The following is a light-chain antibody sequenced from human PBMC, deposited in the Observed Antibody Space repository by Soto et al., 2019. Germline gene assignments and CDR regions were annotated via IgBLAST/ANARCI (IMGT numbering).Light chain of an antibody. V-gene: IGKV3-15*01. J-gene: IGKJ1*01. Sequence: IVMPKNPETLSVSPGERATVSCRASHSVGSNLAWYQQNPGRAPGPLIYGASTRATGIPAGFSGSGSGTEFTLTICSLQSEDFVGYCSKHYENWPRTFGHRTKIDIK. CDR2: GAS. CDR1: HSVGSN. CDR3: KHYENWPRT.